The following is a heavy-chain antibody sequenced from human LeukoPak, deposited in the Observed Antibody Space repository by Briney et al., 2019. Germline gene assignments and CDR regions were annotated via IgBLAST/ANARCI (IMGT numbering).Heavy chain of an antibody. V-gene: IGHV4-39*01. CDR2: IYYSGST. CDR3: ARLFWSGYYTRSPFDY. Sequence: SETLSLTCTASGGSISSSSYYWGWIRQPPGKGLEWIGSIYYSGSTYYNPSLKSRVTISVDTSKNQFSLKLSSVTAADTAVYYCARLFWSGYYTRSPFDYWGQGTLVTVSS. D-gene: IGHD3-3*01. J-gene: IGHJ4*02. CDR1: GGSISSSSYY.